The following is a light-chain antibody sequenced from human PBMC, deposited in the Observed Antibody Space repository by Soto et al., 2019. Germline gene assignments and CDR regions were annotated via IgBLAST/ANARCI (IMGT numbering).Light chain of an antibody. CDR2: DVN. CDR3: TSYASGSSHVV. V-gene: IGLV2-14*01. CDR1: SGDIGGYEY. J-gene: IGLJ2*01. Sequence: QSVLTQPASVSGSPGQTITLSCTGTSGDIGGYEYVSWYQRHPGKAPKLIIYDVNNRPSGVSNRFSGSKSGNTASLTISGLQAEDEADYYCTSYASGSSHVVFGGGTKRTVL.